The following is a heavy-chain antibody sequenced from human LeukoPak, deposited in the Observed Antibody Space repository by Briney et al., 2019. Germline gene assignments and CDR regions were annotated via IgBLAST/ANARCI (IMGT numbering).Heavy chain of an antibody. CDR3: ARDLSITMIVVATSWFDP. D-gene: IGHD3-22*01. V-gene: IGHV3-20*04. CDR1: GFTVSSNY. Sequence: GGSLRLSCAASGFTVSSNYMSWVRHAPGKGLEWVSGINWNGGSTGYADSVKGRFTISRDNAKNSLYLQMNSLRAEDTALYYCARDLSITMIVVATSWFDPWGQGTLVTVSS. CDR2: INWNGGST. J-gene: IGHJ5*02.